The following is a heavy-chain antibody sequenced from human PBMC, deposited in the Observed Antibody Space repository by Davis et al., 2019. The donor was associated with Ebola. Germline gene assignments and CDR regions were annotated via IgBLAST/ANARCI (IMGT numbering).Heavy chain of an antibody. Sequence: ASVKVSCNASGYTFTNYGITWLRQPPRQGLEWMGWINPHNGNTNYAQNVQGPVTMITNTSTSTAYMEVGSLKSDNTAVYYCARAQFPTTSDHWGQGTLVTVSS. CDR3: ARAQFPTTSDH. CDR2: INPHNGNT. J-gene: IGHJ4*02. D-gene: IGHD1-1*01. CDR1: GYTFTNYG. V-gene: IGHV1-18*04.